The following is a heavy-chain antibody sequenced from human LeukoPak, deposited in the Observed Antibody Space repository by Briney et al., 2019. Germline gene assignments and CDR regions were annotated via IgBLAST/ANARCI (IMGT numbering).Heavy chain of an antibody. D-gene: IGHD7-27*01. CDR3: ARDFWNRYENNDSNRDFDN. Sequence: GASVKVSCKASGYTFSNYGDSWVRQAPGQGLEWMAWIAGDRIYAPQFQGRLIISTDPSTSTAYMELRSLRSDDTAVYYCARDFWNRYENNDSNRDFDNWGQGTLLTVSS. CDR2: IAGDR. J-gene: IGHJ4*02. V-gene: IGHV1-18*01. CDR1: GYTFSNYG.